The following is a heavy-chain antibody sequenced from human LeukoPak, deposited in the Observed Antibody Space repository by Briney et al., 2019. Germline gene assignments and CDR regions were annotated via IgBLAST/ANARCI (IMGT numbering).Heavy chain of an antibody. CDR2: ISAYNGNT. CDR3: ARDSSGWYKEVDYYYHYGMDV. Sequence: ASVKVSCKASGYTFTSYGISWVRQAPGQGLEWMGWISAYNGNTNYAQKLQGRVTMTTDTSTSTAYMELRSLRSDDTAVYYCARDSSGWYKEVDYYYHYGMDVWGQGTTVTVSS. J-gene: IGHJ6*02. V-gene: IGHV1-18*01. D-gene: IGHD6-19*01. CDR1: GYTFTSYG.